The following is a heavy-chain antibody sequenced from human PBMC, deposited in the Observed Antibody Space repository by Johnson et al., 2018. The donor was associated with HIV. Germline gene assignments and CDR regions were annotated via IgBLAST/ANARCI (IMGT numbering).Heavy chain of an antibody. Sequence: VQLVESGGGLVQPGGSLRLSCAASGVTFSNYAMSWVRQAPGKGLEWVSAISGSGDTAYYADSVKGRFTISRDSSKNTLFLQMNSLRAEDTAVYHWAINSGYDSHGAFDIWGQGTMVTVSS. J-gene: IGHJ3*02. CDR3: AINSGYDSHGAFDI. D-gene: IGHD5-12*01. V-gene: IGHV3-23*04. CDR2: ISGSGDTA. CDR1: GVTFSNYA.